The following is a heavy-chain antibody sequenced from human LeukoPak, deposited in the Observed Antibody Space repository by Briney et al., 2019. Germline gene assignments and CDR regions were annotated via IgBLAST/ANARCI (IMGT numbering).Heavy chain of an antibody. V-gene: IGHV1-8*01. CDR3: ARLYYGFWSGYLSEDYYYMDV. Sequence: GASVKVSCKASGYTFTSYDINWVRQATGQGLEWMGWMNPNSGNTGYAQKFQGRVTMTRNTSISTAYMELSILRSEDTAVYYCARLYYGFWSGYLSEDYYYMDVWGKGTTVTVSS. CDR1: GYTFTSYD. J-gene: IGHJ6*03. CDR2: MNPNSGNT. D-gene: IGHD3-3*01.